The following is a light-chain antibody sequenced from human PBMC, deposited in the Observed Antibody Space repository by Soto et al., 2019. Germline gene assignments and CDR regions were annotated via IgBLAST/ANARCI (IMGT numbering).Light chain of an antibody. CDR1: RSISGW. CDR3: QQYESYSPWT. Sequence: DLQMTQARSTLSASVGDRVTITCRASRSISGWLAWYQQKPGKAPKLLIYDASSLESGVPSRFSGSRSGTEFTLTISSLQPDDFATYYCQQYESYSPWTFGQGTKVDIK. CDR2: DAS. J-gene: IGKJ1*01. V-gene: IGKV1-5*01.